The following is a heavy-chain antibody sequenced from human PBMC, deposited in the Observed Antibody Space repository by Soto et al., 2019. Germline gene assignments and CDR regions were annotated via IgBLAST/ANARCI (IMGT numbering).Heavy chain of an antibody. CDR1: GYTFTSYA. V-gene: IGHV1-3*01. CDR3: ESRSCSGGSCYRRGPLDY. D-gene: IGHD2-15*01. Sequence: ASVKVSCKASGYTFTSYAMHWVRQAPGQRLEWMGWINAGNGNTKYSQKYQGRDTINKDTSASTAYMEMSSLRSEDTDEYYYESRSCSGGSCYRRGPLDYWGQGTLVTVSS. CDR2: INAGNGNT. J-gene: IGHJ4*02.